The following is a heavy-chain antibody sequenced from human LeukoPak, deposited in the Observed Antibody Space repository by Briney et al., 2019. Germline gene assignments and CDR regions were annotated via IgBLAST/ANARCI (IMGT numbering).Heavy chain of an antibody. J-gene: IGHJ4*02. CDR1: GFSFSSYD. D-gene: IGHD4-17*01. V-gene: IGHV3-23*01. CDR3: AKRGLRGIYFFDS. CDR2: VGLSAGNA. Sequence: GGSLRLSCAASGFSFSSYDMSWVRQAPGKGLQWVSTVGLSAGNAYYADSVKGRFTISRDNSKNTLYLQMNSLRAEDTAVYYCAKRGLRGIYFFDSWGQGTLVTVSS.